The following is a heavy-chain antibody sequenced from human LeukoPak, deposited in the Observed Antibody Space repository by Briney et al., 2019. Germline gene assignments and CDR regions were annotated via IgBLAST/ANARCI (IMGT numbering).Heavy chain of an antibody. V-gene: IGHV3-21*01. CDR3: ARGGDILTSYYTDY. CDR2: ISSSSSYI. D-gene: IGHD3-9*01. CDR1: GFTFSSYS. J-gene: IGHJ4*02. Sequence: GGSLRLSCAASGFTFSSYSMNWVRQAPGKGLEWVSSISSSSSYIYYADSVKGRFTISRDNAKNSLYLQMNSLRAEDTAVYYCARGGDILTSYYTDYWGQGTLVTVSS.